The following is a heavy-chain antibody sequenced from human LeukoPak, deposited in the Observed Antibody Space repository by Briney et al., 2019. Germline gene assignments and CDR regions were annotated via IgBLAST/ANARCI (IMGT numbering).Heavy chain of an antibody. CDR1: GGSISSSSYY. J-gene: IGHJ5*02. D-gene: IGHD1-14*01. V-gene: IGHV4-39*01. Sequence: SETLSLTCTVSGGSISSSSYYWGWIRQPPGKGLEWIGSIYYSGSTYYNPSLKSRVTTSVDTSKNQFSLKLSSVTAADTAVYYCARFGIVGNWFDPWGQGTLVTVSS. CDR3: ARFGIVGNWFDP. CDR2: IYYSGST.